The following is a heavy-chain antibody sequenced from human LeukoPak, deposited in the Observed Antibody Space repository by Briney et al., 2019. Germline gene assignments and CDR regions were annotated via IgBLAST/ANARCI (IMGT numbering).Heavy chain of an antibody. D-gene: IGHD6-19*01. CDR2: INPNSGGT. CDR3: ARDLGSGWYKVWFDP. J-gene: IGHJ5*02. CDR1: GYTFTDYY. V-gene: IGHV1-2*02. Sequence: ASVKVSCKASGYTFTDYYMHWVRQAPGQGLEWMGWINPNSGGTNYAQKFQGRVTMTRDTSISTAYMELSRLRSDDTAVYSCARDLGSGWYKVWFDPWGQGTLVTVSS.